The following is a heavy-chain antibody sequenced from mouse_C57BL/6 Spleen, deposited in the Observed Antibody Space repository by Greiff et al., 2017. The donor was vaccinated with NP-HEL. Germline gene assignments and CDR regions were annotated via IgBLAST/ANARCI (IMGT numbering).Heavy chain of an antibody. D-gene: IGHD2-4*01. J-gene: IGHJ3*01. CDR3: ARESGRYDYDGAWFAY. V-gene: IGHV1-61*01. CDR2: IYPSDSET. Sequence: QVHVKQPGAELVRPGSSVKLSCKASGYTFTSYWMDWVKQRPGQGLEWIGNIYPSDSETHYNQKFKDKATLTVDKSSSTAYMQLSSLTSEDSAVYYCARESGRYDYDGAWFAYWGQGTLVTVSA. CDR1: GYTFTSYW.